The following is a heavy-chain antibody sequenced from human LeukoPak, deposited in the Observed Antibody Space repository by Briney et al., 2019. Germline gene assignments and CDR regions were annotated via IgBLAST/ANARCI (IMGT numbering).Heavy chain of an antibody. J-gene: IGHJ6*02. D-gene: IGHD2-2*01. V-gene: IGHV3-30*03. Sequence: PGGSLRLSCSASGFTFSVYGMHWVRQAPGKGLEWVAVISYDGTNKYYADSVNGRFTISRDNSKNTLYLQMNSLRAEDTAVYYCATLEYCSSTTCYGNYYGMDVWGQGTTVTVSS. CDR1: GFTFSVYG. CDR2: ISYDGTNK. CDR3: ATLEYCSSTTCYGNYYGMDV.